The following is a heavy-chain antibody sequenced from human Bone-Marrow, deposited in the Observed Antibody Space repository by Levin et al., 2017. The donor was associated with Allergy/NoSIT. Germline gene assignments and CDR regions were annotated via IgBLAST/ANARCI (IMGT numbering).Heavy chain of an antibody. V-gene: IGHV3-23*01. D-gene: IGHD3-10*01. CDR1: GFIFSSYA. J-gene: IGHJ4*02. CDR2: ISASGGTT. Sequence: GGSLRLSCVTSGFIFSSYALTWVRQAPGKGLEWVSAISASGGTTFYADSVKGRFTISRDNSKNTVFLQMNSLRAEDTAVYYCAKVALRNYYGSGSYGDYWGQGTLVTVSS. CDR3: AKVALRNYYGSGSYGDY.